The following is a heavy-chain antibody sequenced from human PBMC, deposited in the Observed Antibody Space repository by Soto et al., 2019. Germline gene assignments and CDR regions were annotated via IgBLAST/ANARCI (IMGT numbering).Heavy chain of an antibody. D-gene: IGHD6-13*01. J-gene: IGHJ6*02. CDR3: ARDLGASSSSGRYYYGMDV. CDR1: GFTFSSYA. V-gene: IGHV3-30-3*01. CDR2: ISYDGSNT. Sequence: QVQLVESGGGVVQPGRSLRLSCAASGFTFSSYAMHWVRQAPGKGLEWVAVISYDGSNTYYADSVKGRFTISRDNSKNTVYLQMNSLRAEDTAVYYCARDLGASSSSGRYYYGMDVWGQGTTVTVSS.